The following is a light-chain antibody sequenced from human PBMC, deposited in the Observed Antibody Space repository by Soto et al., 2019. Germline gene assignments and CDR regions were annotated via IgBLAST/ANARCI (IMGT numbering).Light chain of an antibody. CDR1: QTITHY. CDR2: DAS. V-gene: IGKV1-39*01. J-gene: IGKJ4*01. Sequence: DIHMSQSPSFLSASVGASVTITCRANQTITHYLNWYQQKPGRAPALLIYDASSLQSGVPSRFSGRGSGTDFSLTISSLQLADFATYYCLQHNSYPLTFGGGTKVEIK. CDR3: LQHNSYPLT.